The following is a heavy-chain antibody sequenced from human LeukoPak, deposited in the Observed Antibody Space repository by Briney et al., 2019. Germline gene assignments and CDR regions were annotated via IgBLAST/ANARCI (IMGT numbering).Heavy chain of an antibody. CDR1: GFSVSSNH. CDR3: ARDRAYTQDY. CDR2: IYSGGNT. V-gene: IGHV3-66*01. Sequence: GGSLRLSCAASGFSVSSNHMSWVRQAPGKGLEWVSVIYSGGNTHYADSVKGRFTISRDNSKNTLYLQMNSLRAEDTAVYYCARDRAYTQDYWGQGTLVTVSS. J-gene: IGHJ4*02. D-gene: IGHD4-11*01.